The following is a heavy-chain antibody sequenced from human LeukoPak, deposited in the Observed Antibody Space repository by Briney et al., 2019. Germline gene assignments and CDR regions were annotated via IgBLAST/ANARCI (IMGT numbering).Heavy chain of an antibody. J-gene: IGHJ5*02. Sequence: SETLSLTCTVSGGSISSYYWSWIRQPPGKGLEWIGYIYYSGSTNYNPSLKSRVTISVDTSKNQFSLKLSSVTAADTAVYYCARGGNYYGSTNWFDPWGQGTLVTVSS. CDR2: IYYSGST. V-gene: IGHV4-59*01. CDR3: ARGGNYYGSTNWFDP. D-gene: IGHD3-10*01. CDR1: GGSISSYY.